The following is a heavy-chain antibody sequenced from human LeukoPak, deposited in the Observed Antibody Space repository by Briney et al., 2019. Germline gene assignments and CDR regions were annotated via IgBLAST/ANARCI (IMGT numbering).Heavy chain of an antibody. Sequence: GSLRLSCAASGFTFSSYAMHWVRQAPGKGLEWVAVISYDGSNKYYADSVKGRFTISRDNSKNTLYLQMNSLRAEDTAVYYCARDQADSSGWYGFDYRGQGTLVTVSS. J-gene: IGHJ4*02. CDR2: ISYDGSNK. D-gene: IGHD6-19*01. CDR3: ARDQADSSGWYGFDY. CDR1: GFTFSSYA. V-gene: IGHV3-30*04.